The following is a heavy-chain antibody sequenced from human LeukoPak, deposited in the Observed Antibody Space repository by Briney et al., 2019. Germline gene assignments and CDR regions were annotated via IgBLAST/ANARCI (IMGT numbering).Heavy chain of an antibody. CDR1: VGSISSYY. CDR3: ARDPQADSSGWYGGAY. Sequence: KPSDTLSLACTFSVGSISSYYGSCIRQPAGKGLEWSVRIYTSGSTNYNPALKSRVTMSVDTSKSPFSLKLSSVTAADTAVYYCARDPQADSSGWYGGAYWGEGTLVTVSS. J-gene: IGHJ4*02. D-gene: IGHD6-19*01. CDR2: IYTSGST. V-gene: IGHV4-4*07.